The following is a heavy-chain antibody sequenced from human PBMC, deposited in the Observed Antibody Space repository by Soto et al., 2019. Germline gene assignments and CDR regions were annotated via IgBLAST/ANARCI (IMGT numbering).Heavy chain of an antibody. D-gene: IGHD3-16*02. CDR1: GGSISSYY. J-gene: IGHJ6*03. V-gene: IGHV4-59*08. CDR2: IYYSGST. CDR3: ARHRFTGFRYYMDV. Sequence: PSETLSLTCTVSGGSISSYYWSWIRQPPGKGLEWIGYIYYSGSTNYNPSLKSRVTISVDTSKNQFSLKLSSVTAADTAVYYCARHRFTGFRYYMDVXGKGTTVTVSS.